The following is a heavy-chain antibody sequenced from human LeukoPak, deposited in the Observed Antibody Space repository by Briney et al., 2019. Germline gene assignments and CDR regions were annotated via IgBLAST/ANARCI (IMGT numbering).Heavy chain of an antibody. CDR2: IIPIFGTA. J-gene: IGHJ4*02. CDR1: GGTFSRYA. V-gene: IGHV1-69*05. CDR3: ATEFMTPGGY. Sequence: ASVKVSCKASGGTFSRYAISWVRQAPGQGLEWMGGIIPIFGTANYAQKFQGRVTITTDESTSTAYMELSSLRSEDTAVYYCATEFMTPGGYWGQGTLVTVSS. D-gene: IGHD3-16*01.